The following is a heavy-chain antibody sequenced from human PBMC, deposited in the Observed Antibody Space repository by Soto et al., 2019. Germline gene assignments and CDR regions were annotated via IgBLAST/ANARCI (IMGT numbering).Heavy chain of an antibody. J-gene: IGHJ4*02. V-gene: IGHV1-3*01. D-gene: IGHD2-15*01. CDR3: AKGEWSYCRGGSCYYFDY. CDR2: INAGNGNT. Sequence: QVQLVQSGSELKQPGASVKVSCKASGYTFTGYAIHWVRQAPGQRLEWMGWINAGNGNTKYSQKFQGRFTITRDTSASTAYMELSSLRSEDTAVYYCAKGEWSYCRGGSCYYFDYWGQGTVVTVSS. CDR1: GYTFTGYA.